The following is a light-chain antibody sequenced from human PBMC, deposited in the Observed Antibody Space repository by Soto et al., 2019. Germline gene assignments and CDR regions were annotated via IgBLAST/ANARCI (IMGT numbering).Light chain of an antibody. CDR3: HQYGSSPWT. Sequence: EIVLTQSPGTLSLSPGERATLSCRASQSVSSGYLAWYQQKPGQAPRLLIYGASRRVTGIPDRFSGSGSGTDFTLTISRLEPEDFAVYHCHQYGSSPWTFGQGTKVEIK. J-gene: IGKJ1*01. V-gene: IGKV3-20*01. CDR2: GAS. CDR1: QSVSSGY.